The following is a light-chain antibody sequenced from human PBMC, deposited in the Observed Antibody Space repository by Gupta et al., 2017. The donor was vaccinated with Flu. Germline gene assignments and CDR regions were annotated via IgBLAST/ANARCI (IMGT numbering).Light chain of an antibody. V-gene: IGLV6-57*01. CDR1: SGSIASSY. J-gene: IGLJ2*01. CDR3: QSYDSTIVL. Sequence: NFVLTQPHSVSESPGKTVPISCTRSSGSIASSYVQWYQQRPGSSPTPVIYENIHRPSGVPDRFSGSIDRTSNSASLTVSGLRTEDEADYYCQSYDSTIVLFGGGTKLTVL. CDR2: ENI.